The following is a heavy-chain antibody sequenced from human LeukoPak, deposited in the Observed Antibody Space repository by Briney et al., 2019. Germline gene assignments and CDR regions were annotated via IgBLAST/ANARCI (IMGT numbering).Heavy chain of an antibody. CDR3: ARVLARGRGALKERLLYNNVYYDMDV. CDR2: VSPTSDNT. V-gene: IGHV1-8*01. Sequence: GASVRVSCKASGYTFNMYDINWVRQTTGQGLEWMGWVSPTSDNTHYAQNFQGRVTMTWNSSITTAYMELSSLRSEDTAVFYCARVLARGRGALKERLLYNNVYYDMDVWGQGTTVTVSS. J-gene: IGHJ6*02. D-gene: IGHD1-26*01. CDR1: GYTFNMYD.